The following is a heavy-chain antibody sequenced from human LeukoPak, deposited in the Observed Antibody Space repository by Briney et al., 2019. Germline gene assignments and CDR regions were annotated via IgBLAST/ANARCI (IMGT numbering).Heavy chain of an antibody. CDR3: ARPDYYRGAESYGGDY. Sequence: GGSLRLSCAASRFTFDEYGMSWVRQAPGKGLEWVSYIGSNSDTIYADSVKGRFTISRDNAKNSLSLQMNSLRADDTAVYYCARPDYYRGAESYGGDYWGQGTLVTVSS. D-gene: IGHD3-10*01. CDR1: RFTFDEYG. J-gene: IGHJ4*02. CDR2: IGSNSDTI. V-gene: IGHV3-48*01.